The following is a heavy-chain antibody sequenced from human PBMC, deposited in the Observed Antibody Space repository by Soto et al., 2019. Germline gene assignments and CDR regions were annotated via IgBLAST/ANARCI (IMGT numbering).Heavy chain of an antibody. Sequence: SVKVSCKASGGTFSSSAISWVRQAPGQGLEWMGGIIPIFGTANYAQKFQGRVTITADESTSTAYMELSSLRSEDTAVYYCARGERQWPDGNDIWGQGTMVTVSS. J-gene: IGHJ3*02. CDR2: IIPIFGTA. CDR3: ARGERQWPDGNDI. CDR1: GGTFSSSA. V-gene: IGHV1-69*13. D-gene: IGHD6-19*01.